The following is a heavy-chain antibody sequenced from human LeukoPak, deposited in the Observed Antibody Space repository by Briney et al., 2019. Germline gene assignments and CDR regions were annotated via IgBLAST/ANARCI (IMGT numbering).Heavy chain of an antibody. V-gene: IGHV4-61*08. D-gene: IGHD1-1*01. CDR1: GGSISRSGYS. J-gene: IGHJ3*02. CDR3: ARSRYNWNDDAFDM. Sequence: PSETLSLTCAVSGGSISRSGYSWSWIRQPPGKGLEWIGYIHYSGSTKYNPSLKSRVTISVDTSKNQFSLKLSSVTTAETAVYYCARSRYNWNDDAFDMWGQGTMVTVSS. CDR2: IHYSGST.